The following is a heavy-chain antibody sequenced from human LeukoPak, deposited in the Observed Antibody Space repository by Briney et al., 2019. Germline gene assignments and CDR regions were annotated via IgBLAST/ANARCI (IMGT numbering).Heavy chain of an antibody. CDR2: IYYSGST. Sequence: SETLSLTCTVSGDSVSIYYWSWIRQPPGKGLEWIGYIYYSGSTNYNPSLKSRVNISVDTSKNQFSLKLSSVTAADTAVYYCARTRVIYFDYWGQGTLVTVSS. CDR1: GDSVSIYY. V-gene: IGHV4-59*02. D-gene: IGHD3-10*01. CDR3: ARTRVIYFDY. J-gene: IGHJ4*02.